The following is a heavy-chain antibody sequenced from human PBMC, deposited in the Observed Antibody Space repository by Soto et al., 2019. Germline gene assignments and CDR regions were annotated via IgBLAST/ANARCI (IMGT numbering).Heavy chain of an antibody. D-gene: IGHD6-13*01. CDR3: ARGGLVSAGTLDY. Sequence: SETLSLTCTVSGGSISSYHWSWIRQPPGKGLEWIGYMYYSGSTNYNPSLKSRVTISVDTSKNQFSLKVSSVTAADTAIYYCARGGLVSAGTLDYWGQGTLVTVSS. V-gene: IGHV4-59*01. CDR2: MYYSGST. J-gene: IGHJ4*02. CDR1: GGSISSYH.